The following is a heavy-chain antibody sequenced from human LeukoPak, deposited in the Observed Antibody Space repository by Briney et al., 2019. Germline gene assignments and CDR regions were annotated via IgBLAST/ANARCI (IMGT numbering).Heavy chain of an antibody. CDR3: ARGPRTYSSSWYYPLDYYYYMDV. Sequence: PSETLSLTCAVYGGSFSGDYWSWIRQPPEKGLGWIGEINHSGSTNCNPSLKSRVTISVDTSKHQFSLKLSSVTAADTAVYYCARGPRTYSSSWYYPLDYYYYMDVWGKGTTVTVSS. V-gene: IGHV4-34*01. J-gene: IGHJ6*03. D-gene: IGHD6-13*01. CDR1: GGSFSGDY. CDR2: INHSGST.